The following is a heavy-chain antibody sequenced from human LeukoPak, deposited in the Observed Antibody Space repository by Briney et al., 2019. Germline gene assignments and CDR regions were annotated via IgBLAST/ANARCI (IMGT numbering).Heavy chain of an antibody. V-gene: IGHV4-39*01. Sequence: MPSETLSLTCTVSGGSISSSSYYWGWIRQPPGKGLEWIGSLYYSGSTYYNPSLKSRVTISVDTSKNQFSLKLSSVTAADTAVYYCARRRAGDAFDIWGQGTMVSVSS. CDR2: LYYSGST. D-gene: IGHD3-10*01. CDR1: GGSISSSSYY. CDR3: ARRRAGDAFDI. J-gene: IGHJ3*02.